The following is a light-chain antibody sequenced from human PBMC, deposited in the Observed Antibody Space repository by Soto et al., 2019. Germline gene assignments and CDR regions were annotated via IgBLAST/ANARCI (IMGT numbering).Light chain of an antibody. CDR2: VAS. V-gene: IGKV3-20*01. CDR1: QSVSSNY. Sequence: DMVWTESPCALALSPEERATLSCRASQSVSSNYLAWYQQKPGQAPRLLIYVASSRATGIPDRFSGSGSGTDFTLTISRLEPEDFAVYYCQQYGRLPRTFGQGTKVDIK. CDR3: QQYGRLPRT. J-gene: IGKJ1*01.